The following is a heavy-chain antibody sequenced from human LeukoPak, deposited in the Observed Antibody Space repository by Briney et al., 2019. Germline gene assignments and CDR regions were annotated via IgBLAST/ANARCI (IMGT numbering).Heavy chain of an antibody. D-gene: IGHD5-24*01. CDR1: GFTVSTKY. J-gene: IGHJ4*02. Sequence: PGGSLRLSCAASGFTVSTKYMNWVRQAPGKGLEWVSVIYSDGNTYYADSVKDRFTISRDISKNTLYLQMNSLRAEDTAVYYCARDVEMTTITAFDYWGQGTLVTVSS. CDR3: ARDVEMTTITAFDY. CDR2: IYSDGNT. V-gene: IGHV3-66*01.